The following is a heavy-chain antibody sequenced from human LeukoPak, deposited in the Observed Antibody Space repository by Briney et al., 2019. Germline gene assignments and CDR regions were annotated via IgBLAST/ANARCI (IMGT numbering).Heavy chain of an antibody. Sequence: GASVKVSCKASGYTFTGYYMHWVRQAPGQGLEWMGRINPNSGGTNYAQKFQGRVTMTRDTSISIAYMELSRLRSDDTAVYCCAGDTDADSSSYYYYYYMDVWGKGTTVTVSS. CDR2: INPNSGGT. D-gene: IGHD6-6*01. J-gene: IGHJ6*03. V-gene: IGHV1-2*06. CDR3: AGDTDADSSSYYYYYYMDV. CDR1: GYTFTGYY.